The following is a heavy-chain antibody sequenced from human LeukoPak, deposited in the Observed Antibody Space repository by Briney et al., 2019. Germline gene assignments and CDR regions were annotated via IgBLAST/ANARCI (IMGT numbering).Heavy chain of an antibody. CDR1: GGSISSSSYY. Sequence: PSKTLSLTCTVSGGSISSSSYYWGWIRQPPGKGLDWIGNVYYSGSTYYNPSLKSRVTISVDTSKNQFSLKLSAVTAADTAVYFCASVRRGFGESSKYYSYYYMDVWGNGTTVTISS. J-gene: IGHJ6*03. V-gene: IGHV4-39*01. CDR2: VYYSGST. D-gene: IGHD3-10*01. CDR3: ASVRRGFGESSKYYSYYYMDV.